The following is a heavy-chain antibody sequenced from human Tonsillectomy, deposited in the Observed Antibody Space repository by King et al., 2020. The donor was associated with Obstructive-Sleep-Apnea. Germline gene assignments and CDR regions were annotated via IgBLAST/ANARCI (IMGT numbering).Heavy chain of an antibody. V-gene: IGHV3-74*01. CDR1: GFTFTDYW. D-gene: IGHD6-13*01. Sequence: VQLVESGGGLVQPGVSLRLSCAVSGFTFTDYWVHWVRQVPGKGLVWVSRINTDGTTTTYADFARGRFTISRDDAKNTVYLQMDSLRVDDTALYYCVRGTLTPAGTDYWGQGTLVTVSP. J-gene: IGHJ4*02. CDR2: INTDGTTT. CDR3: VRGTLTPAGTDY.